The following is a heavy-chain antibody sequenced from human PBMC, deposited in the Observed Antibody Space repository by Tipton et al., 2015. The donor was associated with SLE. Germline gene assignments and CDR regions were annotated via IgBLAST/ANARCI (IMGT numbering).Heavy chain of an antibody. CDR1: GGSISRGGYY. Sequence: TLSLTCTVSGGSISRGGYYWRWIRQHPGKGLEWIGYIYYSGSTYYNPSLKSRVTISVDTSKNQFSLKLSSVTAADTAVYYCARKISVPAWGDYFDYWGLGTRVIVSS. J-gene: IGHJ4*02. V-gene: IGHV4-31*03. D-gene: IGHD3-16*01. CDR2: IYYSGST. CDR3: ARKISVPAWGDYFDY.